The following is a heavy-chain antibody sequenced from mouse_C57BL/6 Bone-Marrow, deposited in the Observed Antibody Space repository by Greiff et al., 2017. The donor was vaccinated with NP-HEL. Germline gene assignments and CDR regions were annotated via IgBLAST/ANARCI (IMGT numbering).Heavy chain of an antibody. Sequence: QVHVKQSGAELVKPGASVKVSCKASGYTFTSYWMHWVKQRPGQGLEWIGRIHPSDSDTNYNHKFKGKATLTVDKSSSTAYMQLSSLTSEDSAVYTCGAGRAFAYWGQGTLVTVSA. CDR3: GAGRAFAY. J-gene: IGHJ3*01. CDR2: IHPSDSDT. D-gene: IGHD4-1*01. CDR1: GYTFTSYW. V-gene: IGHV1-74*01.